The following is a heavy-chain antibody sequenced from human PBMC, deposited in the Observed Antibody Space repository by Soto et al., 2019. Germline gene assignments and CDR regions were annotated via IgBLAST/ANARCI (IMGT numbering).Heavy chain of an antibody. D-gene: IGHD6-13*01. V-gene: IGHV1-8*01. J-gene: IGHJ6*02. Sequence: QVQLVQSGAEVKKPGASVKVSCKASGYTFTRYDINWVRQATGQGLEWMGWMNPNSGNTGYAQKFQGRVTMTRNTSISTAYMELSSLRSEDTAVYYCARSAAAGQVYGMDGWGQGTTVTVSS. CDR1: GYTFTRYD. CDR2: MNPNSGNT. CDR3: ARSAAAGQVYGMDG.